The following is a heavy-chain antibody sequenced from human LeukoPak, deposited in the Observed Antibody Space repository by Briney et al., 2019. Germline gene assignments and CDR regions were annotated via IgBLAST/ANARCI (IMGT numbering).Heavy chain of an antibody. Sequence: SETLSLTCTVSGGSMNGYLWSWIRQPPGKGLEWIGYVYYIENTNYNPSLRSRVSMSVDTSKNQFSLQLTSVTTADTAVYYCARYTHTSGWYFDFWGRSIMVTGSS. CDR3: ARYTHTSGWYFDF. J-gene: IGHJ2*01. CDR2: VYYIENT. V-gene: IGHV4-59*01. D-gene: IGHD1-1*01. CDR1: GGSMNGYL.